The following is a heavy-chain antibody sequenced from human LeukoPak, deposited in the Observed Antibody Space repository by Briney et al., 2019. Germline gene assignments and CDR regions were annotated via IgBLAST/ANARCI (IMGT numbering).Heavy chain of an antibody. CDR1: GGSISSYY. D-gene: IGHD5-18*01. Sequence: SETLSLACTVSGGSISSYYWSWIRQPPGKGLEWIGYIYYSGSTNYNPSLKSRVTISVDTSKNQFSLKLSSVTAADTAVYYCARVYTAMVTRFFDYWGQGTLVTGSS. CDR2: IYYSGST. V-gene: IGHV4-59*01. J-gene: IGHJ4*02. CDR3: ARVYTAMVTRFFDY.